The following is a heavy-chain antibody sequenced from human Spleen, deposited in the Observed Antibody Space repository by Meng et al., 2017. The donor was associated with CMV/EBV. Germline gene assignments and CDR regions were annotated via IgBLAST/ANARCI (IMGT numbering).Heavy chain of an antibody. CDR1: GYIFTGFY. D-gene: IGHD6-19*01. CDR2: VDPTSGGT. CDR3: ARKATYSSGWDYYFDS. J-gene: IGHJ4*02. V-gene: IGHV1-2*02. Sequence: GYIFTGFYIHGVRQAPGLGLEWMGYVDPTSGGTHYAQKFQGRVTMTRDTTISTAYMELTRLKSDDTAVYYCARKATYSSGWDYYFDSWGQGALVTVSS.